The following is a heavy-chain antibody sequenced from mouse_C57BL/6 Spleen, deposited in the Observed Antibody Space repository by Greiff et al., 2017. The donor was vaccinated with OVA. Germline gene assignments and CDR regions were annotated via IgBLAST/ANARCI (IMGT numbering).Heavy chain of an antibody. D-gene: IGHD2-4*01. J-gene: IGHJ4*01. Sequence: QVQLQQSGAELARPGASVKLSCKASGYTFTSYGISWVKQRTGQGLEWIGEIYPRSGNPYYTEKFKGKATLTADKSSSTAYMELRSLTSEDSAVYFCARPDYDGRVYAMDYWGQGTSVTVSS. CDR3: ARPDYDGRVYAMDY. CDR2: IYPRSGNP. CDR1: GYTFTSYG. V-gene: IGHV1-81*01.